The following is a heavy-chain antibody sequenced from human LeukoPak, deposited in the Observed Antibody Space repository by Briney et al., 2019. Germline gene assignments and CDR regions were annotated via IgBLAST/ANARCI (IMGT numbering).Heavy chain of an antibody. CDR1: GFTFGIYW. CDR2: IKQDGSEK. D-gene: IGHD6-19*01. Sequence: GGSLRLSCAASGFTFGIYWMSWVRQAPGKGLEWVANIKQDGSEKFYVDSVKGRFTLSRDNAKNSLFLQMNGLRAEDTAVYYCARDYYGSGWYGDYWGQGTLVTVSS. CDR3: ARDYYGSGWYGDY. V-gene: IGHV3-7*04. J-gene: IGHJ4*02.